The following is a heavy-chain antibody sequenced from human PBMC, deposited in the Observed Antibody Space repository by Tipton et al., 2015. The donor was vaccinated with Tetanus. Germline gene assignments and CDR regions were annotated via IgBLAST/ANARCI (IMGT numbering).Heavy chain of an antibody. J-gene: IGHJ4*02. Sequence: TLSLTCTVSGGSISSYYWSWIRQPAGKGLEWIGRIYTSGSTNYNPSHKSRVTMSVDTSKNQFSLKLSSVTAADTAVYYCARVAELLTTYYFDYWGQGTLVTVSS. CDR2: IYTSGST. D-gene: IGHD1-26*01. CDR3: ARVAELLTTYYFDY. V-gene: IGHV4-4*07. CDR1: GGSISSYY.